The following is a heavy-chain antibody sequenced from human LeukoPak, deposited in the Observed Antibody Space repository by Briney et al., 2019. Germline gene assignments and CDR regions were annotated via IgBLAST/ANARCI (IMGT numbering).Heavy chain of an antibody. V-gene: IGHV3-11*04. D-gene: IGHD4-17*01. CDR1: GFTFSDYY. CDR2: ISSSGSTI. J-gene: IGHJ3*02. CDR3: AREGALTVTKDAFDI. Sequence: GGSLRLSCAASGFTFSDYYMNWIRQAPGKGLEWVSYISSSGSTIYYADSVKGRFTISRDNAKNSLYLQMNSLRAEDTAVYFCAREGALTVTKDAFDIWGQGTMVTVSS.